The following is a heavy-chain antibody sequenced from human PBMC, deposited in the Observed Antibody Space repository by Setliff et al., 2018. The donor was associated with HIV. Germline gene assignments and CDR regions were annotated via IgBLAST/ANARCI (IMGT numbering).Heavy chain of an antibody. D-gene: IGHD2-2*01. Sequence: LSLTCTVSGGSISSYYWSWVRQAPGKGLEWVANIKQDGSEKYCVDSVKGRFTISRDNAKNSLYLQMNSLGAEDTAVYYCARGRRVSSNYYYYYYMDVWGKGTTVTVSS. CDR3: ARGRRVSSNYYYYYYMDV. CDR2: IKQDGSEK. CDR1: GGSISSYY. V-gene: IGHV3-7*03. J-gene: IGHJ6*03.